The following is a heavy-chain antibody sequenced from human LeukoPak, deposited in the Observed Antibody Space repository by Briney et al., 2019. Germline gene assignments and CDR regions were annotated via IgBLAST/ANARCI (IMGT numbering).Heavy chain of an antibody. D-gene: IGHD3-9*01. CDR2: IYYSGST. CDR3: ARLDILTGYYDY. V-gene: IGHV4-39*01. J-gene: IGHJ4*02. CDR1: GGSISCSSYY. Sequence: SETLSLTCTVSGGSISCSSYYWGWIRQPPGKGLEWIGSIYYSGSTYYNPSLKSRVTISVDTSKNQFSLKLSSVTAADTAVYYCARLDILTGYYDYWGQGTLVTVSS.